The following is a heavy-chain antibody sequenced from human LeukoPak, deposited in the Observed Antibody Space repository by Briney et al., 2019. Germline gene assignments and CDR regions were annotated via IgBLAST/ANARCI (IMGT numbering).Heavy chain of an antibody. CDR1: GGSISSGSYY. CDR2: IYTSGST. CDR3: ASGVLIPAAFMDA. V-gene: IGHV4-61*02. D-gene: IGHD2-2*01. Sequence: PSETLSLTCTVSGGSISSGSYYWSWIRQPAGKGLEWIGRIYTSGSTNYNPSLKSRVTISLDTSKNQFSLKLSSVTAADTALYYCASGVLIPAAFMDAWGKGTTVTVSS. J-gene: IGHJ6*03.